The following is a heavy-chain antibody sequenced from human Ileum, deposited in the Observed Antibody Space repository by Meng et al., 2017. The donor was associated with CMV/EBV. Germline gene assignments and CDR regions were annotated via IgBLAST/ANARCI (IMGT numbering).Heavy chain of an antibody. J-gene: IGHJ5*02. V-gene: IGHV1-2*02. D-gene: IGHD2-15*01. Sequence: AYYIPWVRQAPGQGLEWMGWINPNSGATYFARKFRGRVTMTTDTSISTAYMELSSLTSDDTAVYYCAREPLTVVIPTARLYNWLDPWGQGTLVTVSS. CDR3: AREPLTVVIPTARLYNWLDP. CDR1: AYY. CDR2: INPNSGAT.